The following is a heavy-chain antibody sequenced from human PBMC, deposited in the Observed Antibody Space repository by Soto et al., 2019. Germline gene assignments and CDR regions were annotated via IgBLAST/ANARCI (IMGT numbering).Heavy chain of an antibody. CDR1: GFTFSDYY. J-gene: IGHJ4*02. CDR3: ARGRRDRVWDYDY. V-gene: IGHV3-11*01. D-gene: IGHD7-27*01. Sequence: QVQLVASGGGLVKPGGSLRLSCAASGFTFSDYYMSWIRQAPGKGLKWVSYISSSGTTIYYADSVKGRFTISRDNAHDLLYLQINSLRAEDTAVYYGARGRRDRVWDYDYWGQGTLVTVSS. CDR2: ISSSGTTI.